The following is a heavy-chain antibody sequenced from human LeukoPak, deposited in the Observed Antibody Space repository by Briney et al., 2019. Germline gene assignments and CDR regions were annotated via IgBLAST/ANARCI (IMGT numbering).Heavy chain of an antibody. V-gene: IGHV3-7*01. D-gene: IGHD3-9*01. Sequence: GGSLRLSCAASGFSISDYWMSWVRQAPGKGLEWVANIKEDGSEKNYVDSAKGRFTISRDNAKNSLYLQMNNLRAEDTAVYYCATDLYVAYYDILIGSPNALDVWGQGTMVTVSS. CDR2: IKEDGSEK. CDR1: GFSISDYW. J-gene: IGHJ3*01. CDR3: ATDLYVAYYDILIGSPNALDV.